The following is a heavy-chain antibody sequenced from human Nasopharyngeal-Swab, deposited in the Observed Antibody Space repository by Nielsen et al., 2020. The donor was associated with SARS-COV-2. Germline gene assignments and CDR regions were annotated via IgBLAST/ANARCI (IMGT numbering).Heavy chain of an antibody. J-gene: IGHJ5*02. CDR3: AREAVVVVGYWFDP. V-gene: IGHV1-3*01. CDR2: INAGNGNT. Sequence: ASVKVSCKASGYTFTSYAMHWVRQAPGQRLEWMGWINAGNGNTKYSQKFQGRVTITRDTSAGTAYMELSSLRSEDTAVYYCAREAVVVVGYWFDPWGQGTLVTVSS. CDR1: GYTFTSYA. D-gene: IGHD2-15*01.